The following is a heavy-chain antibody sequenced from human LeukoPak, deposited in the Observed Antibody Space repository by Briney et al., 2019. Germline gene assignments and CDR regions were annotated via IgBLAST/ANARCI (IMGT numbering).Heavy chain of an antibody. CDR1: GYTFTGYY. CDR3: SGIRGGYNDAYDI. J-gene: IGHJ3*02. V-gene: IGHV1-2*02. D-gene: IGHD5-24*01. CDR2: INPNSGCT. Sequence: ASVKVSCKASGYTFTGYYMHWVRQAPGQALEWMGWINPNSGCTNYAQKFQGRVTMTRDTSESTVYMELSSLRSEDTAIYYFSGIRGGYNDAYDIWGQGTVVTVPS.